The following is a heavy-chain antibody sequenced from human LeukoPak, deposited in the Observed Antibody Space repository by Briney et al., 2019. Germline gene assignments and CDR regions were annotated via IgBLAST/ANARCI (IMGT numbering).Heavy chain of an antibody. D-gene: IGHD6-13*01. CDR3: ARFLRSGGLAAAGWFDP. J-gene: IGHJ5*02. CDR2: INTNSGGT. V-gene: IGHV1-2*02. CDR1: GYTFTGYY. Sequence: VASVKVSCKASGYTFTGYYMHWVRQAPGQGLEWMGWINTNSGGTNYAQKFQGRVTMTRDASISTAYMELSRLRSDDTAVYYCARFLRSGGLAAAGWFDPWGQGTLVTVSS.